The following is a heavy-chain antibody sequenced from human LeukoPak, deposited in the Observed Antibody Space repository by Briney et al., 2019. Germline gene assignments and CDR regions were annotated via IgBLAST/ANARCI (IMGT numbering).Heavy chain of an antibody. CDR1: GYTFISYG. CDR2: ISGYNGNT. V-gene: IGHV1-18*01. Sequence: ASVKVSCKASGYTFISYGISWVRQAPGQGLEWMGWISGYNGNTNCAQNLQGRVTMTTDTSTTTAYMELRSLRSDDTAVYYCARGQGLRLWDYWGQGTLVTVSS. D-gene: IGHD5-12*01. CDR3: ARGQGLRLWDY. J-gene: IGHJ4*02.